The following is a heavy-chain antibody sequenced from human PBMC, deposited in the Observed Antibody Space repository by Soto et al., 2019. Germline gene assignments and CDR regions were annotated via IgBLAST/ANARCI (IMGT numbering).Heavy chain of an antibody. CDR3: AREKGDYGFDY. CDR2: ISYDGSNK. V-gene: IGHV3-30-3*01. Sequence: GGSLRLSCAASGFSFTSYAMHWVRQAPGKGLEWVAFISYDGSNKYYADSVKGRFTFSRDNSNNTLYLLMNSLRADDTAVYYCAREKGDYGFDYWGEGTLVTVSS. D-gene: IGHD4-17*01. CDR1: GFSFTSYA. J-gene: IGHJ4*02.